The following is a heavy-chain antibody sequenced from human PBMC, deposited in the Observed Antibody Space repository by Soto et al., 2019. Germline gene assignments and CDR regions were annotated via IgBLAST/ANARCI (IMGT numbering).Heavy chain of an antibody. CDR2: IYHSGST. D-gene: IGHD3-9*01. Sequence: SETLSLTCAVSGGSISSGGYSWSWIRQPPGKGLEWIGYIYHSGSTYYNPSLKSRVTISVDRSKNQFSLKLSSVTAADTAVYYCARWTTTYYDILTGYYTGNWFDPWGQGTLVTVSS. J-gene: IGHJ5*02. V-gene: IGHV4-30-2*01. CDR3: ARWTTTYYDILTGYYTGNWFDP. CDR1: GGSISSGGYS.